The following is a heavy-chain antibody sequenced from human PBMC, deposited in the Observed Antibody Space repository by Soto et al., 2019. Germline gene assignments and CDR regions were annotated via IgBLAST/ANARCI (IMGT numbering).Heavy chain of an antibody. CDR2: INHSGST. V-gene: IGHV4-34*01. D-gene: IGHD3-22*01. Sequence: SETLSLTCAVYGGSFSGYYWSWIRQPPGKGLEWIGEINHSGSTNYNPSLKSRVTISVDTSKNQFSLKLSSVTAADTAVYYCARGYDSSGYYYQFHYYGMDVWGQGTTVTVSS. CDR3: ARGYDSSGYYYQFHYYGMDV. CDR1: GGSFSGYY. J-gene: IGHJ6*02.